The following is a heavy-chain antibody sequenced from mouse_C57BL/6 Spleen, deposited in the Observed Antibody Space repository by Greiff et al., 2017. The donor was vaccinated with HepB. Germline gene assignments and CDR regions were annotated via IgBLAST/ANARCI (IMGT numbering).Heavy chain of an antibody. Sequence: VQLVESGGGLVQPGGSLSLSCAASGFTFTDYYMSWVRQPPGKALEWLGFIRNKANGYTTEYSASVKGRFTISRDNSQSILYLQMNALRAEDSATYYCARPLDSSGYDWFAYWGQGTLVTVSA. J-gene: IGHJ3*01. CDR1: GFTFTDYY. D-gene: IGHD3-2*02. CDR3: ARPLDSSGYDWFAY. V-gene: IGHV7-3*01. CDR2: IRNKANGYTT.